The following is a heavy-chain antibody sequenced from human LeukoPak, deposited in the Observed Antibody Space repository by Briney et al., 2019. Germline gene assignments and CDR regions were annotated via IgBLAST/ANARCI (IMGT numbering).Heavy chain of an antibody. CDR3: ARARYSSSWYRGRNWFDS. V-gene: IGHV4-59*01. CDR1: GGSISSYY. D-gene: IGHD6-13*01. J-gene: IGHJ5*01. Sequence: SETLSLTCTVSGGSISSYYWSWIRQPPGKGLEWIGYIYYSGSTNYNPSLKSRVTISVDTSKNQFSLKLSSVTAADTAVYYCARARYSSSWYRGRNWFDSWGQGTLVTVSS. CDR2: IYYSGST.